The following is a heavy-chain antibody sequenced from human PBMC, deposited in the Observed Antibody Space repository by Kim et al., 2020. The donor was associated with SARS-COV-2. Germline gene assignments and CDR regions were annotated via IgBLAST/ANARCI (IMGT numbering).Heavy chain of an antibody. D-gene: IGHD5-18*01. CDR2: VYYTGST. J-gene: IGHJ5*02. Sequence: SETLSLTCTVSGDLTSSYYWSWIRQPPGKGLEWIGYVYYTGSTTYNPSLQSRVTISIDTSRSQFSLKLTSVTAADAAVYYCARGVDTTMVFPWGEGTPVTVAA. CDR3: ARGVDTTMVFP. CDR1: GDLTSSYY. V-gene: IGHV4-59*01.